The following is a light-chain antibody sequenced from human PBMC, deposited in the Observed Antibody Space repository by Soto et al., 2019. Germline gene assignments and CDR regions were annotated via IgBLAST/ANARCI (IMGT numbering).Light chain of an antibody. CDR1: SSNIGAGYD. CDR3: QSYDSSLSRYV. V-gene: IGLV1-40*01. J-gene: IGLJ1*01. CDR2: DDN. Sequence: QSVLTQPPSVSGAPGQRVTISCTGSSSNIGAGYDLHWYQQLPGTAPKLLIYDDNNRPSGVPDRFSGSKSGTSASLAITGLQAEDEADYYCQSYDSSLSRYVFGNGNKVTVL.